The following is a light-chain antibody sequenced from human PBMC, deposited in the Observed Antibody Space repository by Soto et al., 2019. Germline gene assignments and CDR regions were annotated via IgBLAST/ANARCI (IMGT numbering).Light chain of an antibody. CDR1: SSDVGGYNY. V-gene: IGLV2-14*01. J-gene: IGLJ3*02. CDR2: DVS. Sequence: QSVLTQPASVSGSPGQSITISCTGTSSDVGGYNYVSWYQQHPGKAPELMIYDVSNRPSGVSNRFSGSKSGNTASLTISGLQAEDEDDYYCSSYTSSSTWVFGGGTKVTVL. CDR3: SSYTSSSTWV.